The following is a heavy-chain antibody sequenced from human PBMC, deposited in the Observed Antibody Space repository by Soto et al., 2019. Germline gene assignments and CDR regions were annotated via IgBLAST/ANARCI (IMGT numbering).Heavy chain of an antibody. D-gene: IGHD6-19*01. CDR1: GFTFSNYA. CDR3: VKHGSACSTATCYRSNYFDY. CDR2: ISGSGGST. J-gene: IGHJ4*02. Sequence: GGLMKVSCAVSGFTFSNYAMSWVRQARGKGLEWVSVISGSGGSTYYADSVKGRFTISRDNSKNTLFLQMNSLRAEDTAVYYCVKHGSACSTATCYRSNYFDYWGQGALVTVSS. V-gene: IGHV3-23*01.